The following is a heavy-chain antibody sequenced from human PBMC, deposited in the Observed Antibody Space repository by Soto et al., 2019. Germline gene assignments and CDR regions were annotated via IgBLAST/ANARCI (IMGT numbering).Heavy chain of an antibody. Sequence: QVQLVESGGGVVQPGRSLRLSCAASGFTFSSYGMHWVRQAPGQGLEWAAVIWYDGSNKYYADSVKGRFTISRDNSRHAMYPQMNTLSAEDTAVYYCAREPGIVVVTATPYYDYGMDVWGHGTTVTVSS. CDR2: IWYDGSNK. V-gene: IGHV3-33*01. CDR3: AREPGIVVVTATPYYDYGMDV. CDR1: GFTFSSYG. J-gene: IGHJ6*02. D-gene: IGHD2-21*02.